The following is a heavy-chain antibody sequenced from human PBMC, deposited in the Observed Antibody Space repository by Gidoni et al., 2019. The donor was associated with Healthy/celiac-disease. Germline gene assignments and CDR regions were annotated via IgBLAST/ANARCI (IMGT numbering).Heavy chain of an antibody. V-gene: IGHV3-15*01. CDR2: IKSKTDGGTT. CDR3: TTGVVPAAISFAAFDI. CDR1: GFTFSNAW. Sequence: EVQLVESGGGLVKPGGSLRLSCAASGFTFSNAWMSWVRQAPGKGLEWVGRIKSKTDGGTTDYAAPVKGRFTISRDDSKNTLYLQMNSLKTEDTAVYYCTTGVVPAAISFAAFDIWGQGTMVTVSS. D-gene: IGHD2-2*01. J-gene: IGHJ3*02.